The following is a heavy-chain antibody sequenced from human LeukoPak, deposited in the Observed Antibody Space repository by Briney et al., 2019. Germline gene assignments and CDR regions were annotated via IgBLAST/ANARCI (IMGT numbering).Heavy chain of an antibody. CDR1: GFTFSGYE. Sequence: PGGSLRLSCEASGFTFSGYEMNWVRQAPGKGLEWISYICGRGITTYYADSVKGRFTISRDDAKKLLYLEMNSLRAEDTAVYYCARDRGGTFDYWGQGTLVTVSS. J-gene: IGHJ4*02. CDR3: ARDRGGTFDY. V-gene: IGHV3-48*03. CDR2: ICGRGITT. D-gene: IGHD1-26*01.